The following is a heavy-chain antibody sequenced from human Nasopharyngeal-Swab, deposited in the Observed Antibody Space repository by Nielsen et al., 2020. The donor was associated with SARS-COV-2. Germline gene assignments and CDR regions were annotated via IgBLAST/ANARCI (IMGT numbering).Heavy chain of an antibody. Sequence: ASVKVSCKASGYTFTSYGISWVRQAPGQGLEWMGWISAYNGNTNYAQKFQGRVTITADISAATGYMELTSLSSDDTAVYYCASGSYYHFYYMDLWGTGTTVTVSS. CDR1: GYTFTSYG. CDR2: ISAYNGNT. J-gene: IGHJ6*03. CDR3: ASGSYYHFYYMDL. V-gene: IGHV1-18*01.